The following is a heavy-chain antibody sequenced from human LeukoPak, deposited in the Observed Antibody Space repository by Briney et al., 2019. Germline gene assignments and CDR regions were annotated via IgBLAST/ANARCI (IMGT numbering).Heavy chain of an antibody. J-gene: IGHJ4*02. D-gene: IGHD1-14*01. Sequence: VASVKVSCKASGYTFTSYDINWVRQATGQGLEWMGGMNPNSGNTGYAQKFQGRVTMTRNTSISTAYMELSSLRSADKAVYYCARGFYPKNHLPEAVDYWGQGTLVTVSS. CDR1: GYTFTSYD. V-gene: IGHV1-8*01. CDR3: ARGFYPKNHLPEAVDY. CDR2: MNPNSGNT.